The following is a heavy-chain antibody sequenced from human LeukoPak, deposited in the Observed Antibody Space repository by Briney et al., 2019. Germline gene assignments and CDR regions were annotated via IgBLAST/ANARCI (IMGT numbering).Heavy chain of an antibody. Sequence: GASVKVSCKASGGTFSSYAISWVRQAPGQGLEWMGWMNPNSGNTGYAQKFQGRVTMTRNTSISTANMELSRLRSEDTAVYYCVRSVSRGGDTAYYFYYYMDVWGKGTTVTVSS. V-gene: IGHV1-8*02. CDR3: VRSVSRGGDTAYYFYYYMDV. CDR1: GGTFSSYA. D-gene: IGHD2-21*01. J-gene: IGHJ6*03. CDR2: MNPNSGNT.